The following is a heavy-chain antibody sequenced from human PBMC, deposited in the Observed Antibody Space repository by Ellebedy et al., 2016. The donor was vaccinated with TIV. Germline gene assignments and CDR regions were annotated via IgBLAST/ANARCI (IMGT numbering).Heavy chain of an antibody. D-gene: IGHD3-9*01. CDR1: GGSINNYF. CDR3: AREDYDVLTGHQGGMDV. CDR2: VYHTGIT. Sequence: PSETLSLTCTVFGGSINNYFWSWVRQSPGKGLEWIGSVYHTGITNYSPSLRSRVTMSVDTSQNQVSLKLTSVAAADTAVYFCAREDYDVLTGHQGGMDVWGQGTTVTVSS. V-gene: IGHV4-59*01. J-gene: IGHJ6*02.